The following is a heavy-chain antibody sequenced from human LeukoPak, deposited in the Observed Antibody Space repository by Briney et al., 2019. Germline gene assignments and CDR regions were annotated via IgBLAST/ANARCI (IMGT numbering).Heavy chain of an antibody. CDR1: GGSISSGGYY. D-gene: IGHD3-22*01. Sequence: SETLSLTCTVSGGSISSGGYYWSWIRQHPGKGLEWIGHIYYSGDTNYNPSLKRRVTISVDTSKNQFSLKLSSLTAADTAVYYCARDTYYYGSSGYDDVFDIWGQGTMVTVSS. V-gene: IGHV4-61*08. CDR3: ARDTYYYGSSGYDDVFDI. CDR2: IYYSGDT. J-gene: IGHJ3*02.